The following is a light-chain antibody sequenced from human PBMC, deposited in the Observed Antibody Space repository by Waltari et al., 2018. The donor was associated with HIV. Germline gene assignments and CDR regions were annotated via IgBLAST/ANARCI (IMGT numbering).Light chain of an antibody. CDR1: SSNIGSNT. Sequence: SASGTPGQRVTISCSGSSSNIGSNTVNWYQQLPGTAPKLLIYNNYQRPSGVPDRFSGSKSGTSASLAISGLQSEDEADYYCAAWDDSLNGVVFGGGTKLTVL. CDR3: AAWDDSLNGVV. CDR2: NNY. V-gene: IGLV1-44*01. J-gene: IGLJ2*01.